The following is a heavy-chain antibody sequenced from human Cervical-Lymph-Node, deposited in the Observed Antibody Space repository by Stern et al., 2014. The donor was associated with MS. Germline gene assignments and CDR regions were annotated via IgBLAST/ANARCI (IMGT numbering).Heavy chain of an antibody. CDR3: ARDTWTDTSGWYGSVGY. Sequence: QVQLVQSGGEVKKPGASVKVSCKASGYTFSSYYIHWVRQAPGQGLERMGMIKPSGGSARYVEKFQGRVTMTRETSTTTVYMELSSLRPEDTAVYFCARDTWTDTSGWYGSVGYWGQGTLVTVSS. V-gene: IGHV1-46*01. J-gene: IGHJ4*02. D-gene: IGHD6-19*01. CDR1: GYTFSSYY. CDR2: IKPSGGSA.